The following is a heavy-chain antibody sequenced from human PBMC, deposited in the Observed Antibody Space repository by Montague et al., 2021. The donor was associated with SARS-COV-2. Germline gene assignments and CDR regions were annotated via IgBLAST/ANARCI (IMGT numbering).Heavy chain of an antibody. CDR3: ARGARQGYGFRLGSFDY. V-gene: IGHV4-34*01. J-gene: IGHJ4*02. CDR1: GGSFRGHY. Sequence: SETLSLTCAVYGGSFRGHYWNWIRQPPGKGLEWIGEINHSGSTNNNPSLKSRVTMSVDTSKNQFSLKLSSVTAADMAVYYCARGARQGYGFRLGSFDYWGQGTLVTVSS. CDR2: INHSGST. D-gene: IGHD3-10*01.